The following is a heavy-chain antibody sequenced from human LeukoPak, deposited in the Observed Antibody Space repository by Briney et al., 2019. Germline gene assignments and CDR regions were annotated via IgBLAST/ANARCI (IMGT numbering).Heavy chain of an antibody. J-gene: IGHJ4*02. CDR3: ARLSILTGVDY. D-gene: IGHD3-9*01. V-gene: IGHV4-59*08. Sequence: SETLSLTCTVSGGSISSYYWSWIRQPPGKGLEWIGYIYYSGSTNYNPSPKSRVTISVGTSKNQFSLKLSSVTAADTAVYYCARLSILTGVDYWGQGTLVTVSS. CDR2: IYYSGST. CDR1: GGSISSYY.